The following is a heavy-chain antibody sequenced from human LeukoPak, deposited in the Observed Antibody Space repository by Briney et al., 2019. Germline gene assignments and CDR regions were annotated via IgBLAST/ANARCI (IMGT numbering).Heavy chain of an antibody. Sequence: GGSLRLSCAASGFTFSSYAMSWVRQVPGKGLEWVSAISSGSGTYYADSVKGRFTISRDNSKNTLYLQMNSLRAEDTALYYCAKDRYSSSWYCPFDYWGQGTRVTVSS. V-gene: IGHV3-23*01. J-gene: IGHJ4*02. CDR2: ISSGSGT. CDR3: AKDRYSSSWYCPFDY. CDR1: GFTFSSYA. D-gene: IGHD6-13*01.